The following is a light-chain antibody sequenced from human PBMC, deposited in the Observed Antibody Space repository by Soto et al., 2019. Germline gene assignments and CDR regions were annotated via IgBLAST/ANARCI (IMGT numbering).Light chain of an antibody. Sequence: SGLTHPPSASGSPGQSVSIACTGTSSDVGGYNYVSWYQQHPGKAPKLMIYEVNKRPSGVPDRFSGSKSGNTASLTVSGPQAEDEADYYCSSYAGSSNVFGTGTKVTGL. CDR2: EVN. V-gene: IGLV2-8*01. J-gene: IGLJ1*01. CDR3: SSYAGSSNV. CDR1: SSDVGGYNY.